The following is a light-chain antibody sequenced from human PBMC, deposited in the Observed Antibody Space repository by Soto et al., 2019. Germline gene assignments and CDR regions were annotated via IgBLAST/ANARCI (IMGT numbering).Light chain of an antibody. V-gene: IGKV2-28*01. CDR2: LVT. CDR3: MQALQTPFT. J-gene: IGKJ4*01. Sequence: DIVMTQSPLSLPVTPGEPASISCRSSQSLLQTNGNTYLDWYLQKPGQSPQLLISLVTHRASGVPDRCSGSGSGTEFTLNISRVEAEDVGVYYCMQALQTPFTFRGGTKVEIK. CDR1: QSLLQTNGNTY.